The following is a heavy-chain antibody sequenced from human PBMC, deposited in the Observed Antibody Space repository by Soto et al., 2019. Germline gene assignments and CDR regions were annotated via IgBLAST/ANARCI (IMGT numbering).Heavy chain of an antibody. CDR1: GGTFSSYA. CDR3: ARDRHAGYCSGGSCSYYYYGMDV. V-gene: IGHV1-69*13. CDR2: IIPIFGTA. J-gene: IGHJ6*02. Sequence: ASVKVSCKASGGTFSSYAISWVRQAPGQGLEWMGGIIPIFGTANYAQKFQGRVTITADESTSTAYMELSSLRSEDTAVYYCARDRHAGYCSGGSCSYYYYGMDVWGQGTTVTVSS. D-gene: IGHD2-15*01.